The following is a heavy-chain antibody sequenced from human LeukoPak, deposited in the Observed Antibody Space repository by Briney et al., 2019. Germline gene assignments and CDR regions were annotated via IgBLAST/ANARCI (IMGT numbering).Heavy chain of an antibody. CDR2: ISYDGSNK. V-gene: IGHV3-30*18. CDR1: GFTFSSYG. D-gene: IGHD2-15*01. J-gene: IGHJ4*02. CDR3: AKVPGYCSGGSCYSGDY. Sequence: PGGSLRLSCAASGFTFSSYGMHWVRQAPGKGLEWVAVISYDGSNKYYADSVKGRFTISRDNSKNTLYLQMNSLRAEDTAVYYCAKVPGYCSGGSCYSGDYWGQGTLVTVSS.